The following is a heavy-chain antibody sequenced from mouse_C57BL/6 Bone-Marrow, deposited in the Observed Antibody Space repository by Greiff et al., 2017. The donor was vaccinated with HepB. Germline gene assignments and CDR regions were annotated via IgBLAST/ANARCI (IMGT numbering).Heavy chain of an antibody. J-gene: IGHJ1*03. Sequence: QVQLQQSGAELARPGASVKLSCKASGYTFTSYGISWVKQRTGQGLEWIGEIYPRSGNTYYNEKFKGKATLTADKSSSTAYMELRSLTSEDSAVYFCAETSTVVATDWYFDVWGTGTTVTVSS. CDR2: IYPRSGNT. CDR1: GYTFTSYG. V-gene: IGHV1-81*01. CDR3: AETSTVVATDWYFDV. D-gene: IGHD1-1*01.